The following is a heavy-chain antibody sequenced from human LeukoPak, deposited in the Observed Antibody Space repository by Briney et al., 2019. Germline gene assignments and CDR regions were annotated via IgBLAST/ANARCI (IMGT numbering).Heavy chain of an antibody. CDR3: ARDPYYDILTGYYTPYYFDY. CDR1: GFSLSTYL. J-gene: IGHJ4*02. Sequence: PGRSLRLSCVASGFSLSTYLMHWVRQAPGKGLEWVAIISYHGGNKFYADSAKGRFTISRDNAKNSLYLQMNSLRAEDTAVYYCARDPYYDILTGYYTPYYFDYWGQGTLVTVSS. D-gene: IGHD3-9*01. CDR2: ISYHGGNK. V-gene: IGHV3-30*03.